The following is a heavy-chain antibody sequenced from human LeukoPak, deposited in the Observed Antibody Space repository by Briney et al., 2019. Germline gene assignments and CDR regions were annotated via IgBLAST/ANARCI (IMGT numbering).Heavy chain of an antibody. V-gene: IGHV3-30-3*01. CDR2: ISYDGSNK. Sequence: PGRSLRLSCAASGFTFSSYAMHWVRQAPGKGLEWVAVISYDGSNKYYADSVKGRFTISRDNSKNTPYLQMNSLRAEVTAVYYCARDKPPDYWGQGTLVTVSS. CDR1: GFTFSSYA. J-gene: IGHJ4*02. CDR3: ARDKPPDY.